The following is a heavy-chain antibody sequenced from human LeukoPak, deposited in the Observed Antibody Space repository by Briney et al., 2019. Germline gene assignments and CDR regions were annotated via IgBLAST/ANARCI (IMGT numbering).Heavy chain of an antibody. CDR1: GYTFTSYD. J-gene: IGHJ4*02. CDR2: MNPNSGNT. CDR3: ARMYYDILTGYPNFDY. Sequence: ASVKVSCKASGYTFTSYDINWVRQATGQGLEWMGWMNPNSGNTGYAQKFQGRVTMTRNTSISTAYMELSSLRSEDTAVYYCARMYYDILTGYPNFDYWGQGTLVTVS. D-gene: IGHD3-9*01. V-gene: IGHV1-8*01.